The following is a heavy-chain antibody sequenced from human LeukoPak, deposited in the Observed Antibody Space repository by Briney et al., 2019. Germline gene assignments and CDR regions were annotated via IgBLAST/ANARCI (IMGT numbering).Heavy chain of an antibody. CDR2: ISAYNGNT. D-gene: IGHD2-2*01. CDR1: GYTFTSYG. V-gene: IGHV1-18*04. CDR3: ARVGLGYCSSTSCYEFDY. J-gene: IGHJ4*02. Sequence: GASVKVSCKASGYTFTSYGISWVRQAPGQGLEWMGWISAYNGNTSYAQKLQGRVTMTTDTSTSTAYMELRSLRSDDTAVYYCARVGLGYCSSTSCYEFDYWGQGTLVTVSS.